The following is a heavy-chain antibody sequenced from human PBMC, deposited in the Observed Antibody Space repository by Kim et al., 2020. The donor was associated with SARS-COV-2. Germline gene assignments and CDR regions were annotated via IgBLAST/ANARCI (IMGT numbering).Heavy chain of an antibody. V-gene: IGHV3-43*02. CDR2: ISGDGGST. J-gene: IGHJ6*02. D-gene: IGHD3-10*01. CDR3: AKDMNRRLWFGELFPSRYYYYGMDV. CDR1: GFTFDDYA. Sequence: GGSLRLSCAASGFTFDDYAMHWVRQAPGKGLEWVSLISGDGGSTYYADSVKGRFTISRDNSKNSLYLQMNSLRTEDTALYYCAKDMNRRLWFGELFPSRYYYYGMDVWGQGTTVTVSS.